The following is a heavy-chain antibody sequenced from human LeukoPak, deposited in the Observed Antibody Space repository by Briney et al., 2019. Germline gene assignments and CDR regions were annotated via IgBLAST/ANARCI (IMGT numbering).Heavy chain of an antibody. J-gene: IGHJ3*02. Sequence: ASVKVSCKASGYTFTSYGISWVRQAPGQGLEWMGWISAYNGNTNYAQELQGRITMTTDTSTSTAYMELRSLRSDDTAVYYCAREGYAAADDAFDIWGQGTMVTVSS. CDR3: AREGYAAADDAFDI. CDR1: GYTFTSYG. CDR2: ISAYNGNT. D-gene: IGHD6-13*01. V-gene: IGHV1-18*01.